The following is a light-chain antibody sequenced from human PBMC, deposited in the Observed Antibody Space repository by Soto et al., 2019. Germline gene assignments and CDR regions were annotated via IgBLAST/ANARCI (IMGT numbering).Light chain of an antibody. CDR1: QTISSW. Sequence: DIQMTQSPSTLSGSVGDRVTITCRASQTISSWLAWYQQKPGKAPKLLIYKTSTLESRVPSGFSGSGSGTEFSLTISSRQPDDFATYHCQQYESYSPLTFGGGTKVDI. CDR2: KTS. CDR3: QQYESYSPLT. J-gene: IGKJ4*01. V-gene: IGKV1-5*03.